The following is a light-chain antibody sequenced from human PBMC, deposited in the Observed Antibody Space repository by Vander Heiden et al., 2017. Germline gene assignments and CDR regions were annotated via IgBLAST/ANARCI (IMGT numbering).Light chain of an antibody. CDR1: SSDAGSYNL. V-gene: IGLV2-23*02. J-gene: IGLJ2*01. CDR3: CSYAGSSTVV. CDR2: EVS. Sequence: SALTQPASVSGSPGQSITISCTGTSSDAGSYNLVSWYQQHPGKAPKLMIYEVSKRPSGVSNRFSGSKSGNTASLTISGLQAEDEADYYCCSYAGSSTVVFGGGTKLTVL.